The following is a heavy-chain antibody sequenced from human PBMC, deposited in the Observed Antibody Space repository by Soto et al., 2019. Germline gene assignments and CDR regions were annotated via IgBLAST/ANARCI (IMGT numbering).Heavy chain of an antibody. J-gene: IGHJ4*02. Sequence: PGXSLKISWKGSGYRFTSYWIGWVRKMPGKGLEWMGTIYPGDSDTRYSPSFQGQVTISADKSISTAYLQWSSLKASDTAMYYCARLQDTYDSSGSDYWGQGTLVTVSS. CDR3: ARLQDTYDSSGSDY. CDR2: IYPGDSDT. V-gene: IGHV5-51*01. CDR1: GYRFTSYW. D-gene: IGHD3-22*01.